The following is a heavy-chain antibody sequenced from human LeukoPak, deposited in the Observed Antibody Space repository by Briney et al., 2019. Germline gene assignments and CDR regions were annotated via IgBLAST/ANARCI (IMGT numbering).Heavy chain of an antibody. Sequence: ASVEVSCKASGYTFTGYYMHWVRQAPGQGLEWMGWINPNSGGTNYAQKFQGRVTMTRDASISTAYMELSRLRSDDTAVYYCARDDHSPYYYDSSGRNWFDPWGQGTLVTVSS. CDR3: ARDDHSPYYYDSSGRNWFDP. CDR2: INPNSGGT. V-gene: IGHV1-2*02. CDR1: GYTFTGYY. D-gene: IGHD3-22*01. J-gene: IGHJ5*02.